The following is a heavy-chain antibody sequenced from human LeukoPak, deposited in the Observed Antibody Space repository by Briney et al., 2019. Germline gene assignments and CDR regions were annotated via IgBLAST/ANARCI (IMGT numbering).Heavy chain of an antibody. V-gene: IGHV4-59*01. J-gene: IGHJ4*02. CDR2: IYYSGST. CDR3: ARADYGDYVWDY. Sequence: SETLSLTCTVSGGSISSYYWSWIRQPPGKGLEWIGYIYYSGSTNYNPSLKSRVTISVDTSKNQFSLKLSSVTAADTAVYYCARADYGDYVWDYWSQGTLVTVSS. D-gene: IGHD4-17*01. CDR1: GGSISSYY.